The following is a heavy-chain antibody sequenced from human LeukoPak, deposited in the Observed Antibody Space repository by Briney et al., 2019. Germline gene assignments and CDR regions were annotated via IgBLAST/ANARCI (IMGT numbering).Heavy chain of an antibody. CDR3: ANVPGDY. Sequence: GGSLTLSCVASGFTFSSYWMGWVRQAPGKGLEWVANIKEDGSEKNYVDSVKGRFTISRDNAKKSLYLQMNSLRAEDTAVYYCANVPGDYWGQGTLVTVSS. J-gene: IGHJ4*02. CDR2: IKEDGSEK. D-gene: IGHD6-6*01. CDR1: GFTFSSYW. V-gene: IGHV3-7*02.